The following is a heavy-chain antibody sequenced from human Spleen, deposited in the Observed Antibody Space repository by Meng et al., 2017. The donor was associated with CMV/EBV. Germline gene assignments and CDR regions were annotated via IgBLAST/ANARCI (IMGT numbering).Heavy chain of an antibody. Sequence: GESLKISCADSGFTFSSYEMNWVRQAPEKGLEWVSYIDSSGDSIYYADSVKGRFTISRDNAKNSLYLQMNSLRAEDTAVYYCARIRIAMLRGHFGSWGQGTLVTVSS. CDR3: ARIRIAMLRGHFGS. J-gene: IGHJ4*02. V-gene: IGHV3-48*03. D-gene: IGHD3-10*01. CDR1: GFTFSSYE. CDR2: IDSSGDSI.